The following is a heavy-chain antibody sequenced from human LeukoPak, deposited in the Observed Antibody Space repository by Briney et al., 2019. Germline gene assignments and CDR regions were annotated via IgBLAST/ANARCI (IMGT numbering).Heavy chain of an antibody. J-gene: IGHJ4*02. CDR3: ARIKGSGWPRDY. CDR1: GGSFSGYY. Sequence: PSETLSLTCAVYGGSFSGYYWSWIRQPPGKGLEWIGEINHSGSTNYNPSLKSRVTISVDTSKNQFSLKLSSVTAADTALYYCARIKGSGWPRDYWGQGTLVTVSS. CDR2: INHSGST. D-gene: IGHD6-19*01. V-gene: IGHV4-34*01.